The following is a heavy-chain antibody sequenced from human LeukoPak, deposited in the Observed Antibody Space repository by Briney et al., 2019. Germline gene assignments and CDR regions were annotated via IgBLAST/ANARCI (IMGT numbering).Heavy chain of an antibody. CDR2: ISGSGGST. D-gene: IGHD3-9*01. CDR1: GFTFSDYY. Sequence: PGGSLRLSCAASGFTFSDYYMSWIRQAPGKGLEWVSAISGSGGSTYYADSVKGRFTISRDNSKNTLYLQMNSLRAEDTAVYYCAKDGYDILTGYYKQNYYYYYMDVWGKGTTVTISS. CDR3: AKDGYDILTGYYKQNYYYYYMDV. V-gene: IGHV3-23*01. J-gene: IGHJ6*03.